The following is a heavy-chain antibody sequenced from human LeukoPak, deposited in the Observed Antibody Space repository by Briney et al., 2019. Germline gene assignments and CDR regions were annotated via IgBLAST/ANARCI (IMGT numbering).Heavy chain of an antibody. Sequence: GGSLRLSCAASGFTFSSYWMHWVRQAPGKGLEWVSVISGSGGSTFSADSVKGRFIISRDNSWNTLYLQMNSLRAEDTAVYYCAKKGSGYYFDYWGQGTLVTVSS. D-gene: IGHD3-22*01. V-gene: IGHV3-23*01. CDR1: GFTFSSYW. CDR3: AKKGSGYYFDY. CDR2: ISGSGGST. J-gene: IGHJ4*02.